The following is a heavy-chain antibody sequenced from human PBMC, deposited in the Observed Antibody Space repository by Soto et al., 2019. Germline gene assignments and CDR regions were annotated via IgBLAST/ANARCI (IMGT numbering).Heavy chain of an antibody. Sequence: SETLSLTCTVSGASISSTTFCWTWIRQHPGKGLEWIGDIHYSGNTYYNPSLKSRVSLSVDTSMNQFSLRLSSVTVADTAVYYCPRGKVSTKTQKRNWFDTWGQGTLVTVSS. CDR2: IHYSGNT. D-gene: IGHD3-3*02. CDR1: GASISSTTFC. V-gene: IGHV4-31*06. J-gene: IGHJ5*02. CDR3: PRGKVSTKTQKRNWFDT.